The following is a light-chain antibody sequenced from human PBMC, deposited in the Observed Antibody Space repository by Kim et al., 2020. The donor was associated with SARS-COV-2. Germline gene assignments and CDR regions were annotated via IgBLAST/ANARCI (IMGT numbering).Light chain of an antibody. J-gene: IGKJ2*01. CDR1: QSVCSSY. V-gene: IGKV3-20*01. CDR3: QQYGSSLMYT. CDR2: GAS. Sequence: PGESAHGSCRASQSVCSSYLAWYQQKPGQSPRLLIYGASSRATGIPDRFSGSGSGTDFTLTISRLEPEDFAVYYCQQYGSSLMYTFGQGTKVDIK.